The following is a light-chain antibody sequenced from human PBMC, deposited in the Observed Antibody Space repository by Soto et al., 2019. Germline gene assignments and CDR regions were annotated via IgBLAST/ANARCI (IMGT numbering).Light chain of an antibody. CDR3: QQSYSLPVT. CDR2: ATS. Sequence: DIQMTQSPSSLSASVGDRVTITCRASQTINNRLSWYQQKPGKAPNLLIYATSSLQSGVPSRFSGSGSGTHFTLTISSLQPEDFATYYCQQSYSLPVTFGPGTKVDIK. J-gene: IGKJ3*01. CDR1: QTINNR. V-gene: IGKV1-39*01.